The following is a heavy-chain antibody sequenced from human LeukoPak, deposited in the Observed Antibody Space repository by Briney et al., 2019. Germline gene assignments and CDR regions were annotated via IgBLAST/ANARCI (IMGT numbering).Heavy chain of an antibody. J-gene: IGHJ3*02. CDR3: ARPGYYYSSGYWGDAFDI. V-gene: IGHV4-59*08. D-gene: IGHD3-22*01. Sequence: SETLSLTCTVSGGSISSYYWSWIRQPPGKGLEWIGHIYYGGSTNYNPSLKSRVTISVDTTKNQFSLKLSSVTAADTAVYYCARPGYYYSSGYWGDAFDIWGQGTMVTVSS. CDR2: IYYGGST. CDR1: GGSISSYY.